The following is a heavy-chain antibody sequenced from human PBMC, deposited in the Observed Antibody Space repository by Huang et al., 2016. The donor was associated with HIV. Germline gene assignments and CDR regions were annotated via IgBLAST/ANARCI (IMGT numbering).Heavy chain of an antibody. J-gene: IGHJ6*02. CDR3: ARPQGDKVRGIIRSYYYYYGMDV. V-gene: IGHV3-21*06. D-gene: IGHD3-10*01. CDR2: IGSRSRYI. CDR1: GFTFTNYA. Sequence: EVQLVESGGGLVKPGGSLRLSCVASGFTFTNYAMNWVRQAPWKGLERVSAIGSRSRYIYYADSGKGRFTIARDDAKNSLYLKMNSLRAEDTAVYYCARPQGDKVRGIIRSYYYYYGMDVWGRGTTVTVSS.